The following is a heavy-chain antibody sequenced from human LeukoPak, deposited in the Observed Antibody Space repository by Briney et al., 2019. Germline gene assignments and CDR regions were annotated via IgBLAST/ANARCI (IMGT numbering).Heavy chain of an antibody. CDR2: ISAYNGNT. D-gene: IGHD3-10*01. J-gene: IGHJ3*02. CDR1: GYTFTSYG. CDR3: ARALGWFGEPPDAFDI. Sequence: ASVKVSCKASGYTFTSYGISWVRQAPGQGLEWMGWISAYNGNTNYAQKLQGRVTMTTDTSTSTAYMELRSLRFDDTAVCYCARALGWFGEPPDAFDIWGQGTMVTVSS. V-gene: IGHV1-18*01.